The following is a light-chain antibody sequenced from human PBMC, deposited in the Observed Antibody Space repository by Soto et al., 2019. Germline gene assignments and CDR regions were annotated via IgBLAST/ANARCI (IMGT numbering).Light chain of an antibody. J-gene: IGLJ1*01. CDR2: EVN. CDR3: CEIASSVAYV. CDR1: NSDLGTYNL. V-gene: IGLV2-23*02. Sequence: ALTQPASVSGSPGQSITISCTGTNSDLGTYNLVSWYQQHPGKAPKLIICEVNKWPSGVPSRFSGSKSGNTASLTISGLQAYDENDYYCCEIASSVAYVFGTGTKVTVL.